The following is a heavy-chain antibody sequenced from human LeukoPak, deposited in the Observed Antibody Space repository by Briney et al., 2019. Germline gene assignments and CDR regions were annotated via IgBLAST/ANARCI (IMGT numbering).Heavy chain of an antibody. D-gene: IGHD6-13*01. CDR1: GFTFDDYG. V-gene: IGHV3-20*04. CDR2: INWNGGST. CDR3: ARLKGIAAAGTLDY. J-gene: IGHJ4*02. Sequence: PGGSLRLSCAASGFTFDDYGMSWVRQAPGKGLEWVSGINWNGGSTGYADSVKGRFTISRDNAKNSLYLQMNSLRAEGTALYYCARLKGIAAAGTLDYWGQGTLVTVSS.